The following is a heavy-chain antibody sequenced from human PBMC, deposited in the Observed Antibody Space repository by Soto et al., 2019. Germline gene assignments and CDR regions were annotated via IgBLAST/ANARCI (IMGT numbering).Heavy chain of an antibody. V-gene: IGHV1-69*01. Sequence: QVQLVQSGAEVKKPGSSVKVSCKAPGGTFSSYAISWVRQAPGQGLEWMGGIIPIFGTANYAQKFQGRVTITADESTSTGYMELSSLRSEDTAVYYCAISQGVSSSLAIYYYYYYGMDVWGQGTTVTVSS. D-gene: IGHD6-19*01. J-gene: IGHJ6*02. CDR1: GGTFSSYA. CDR3: AISQGVSSSLAIYYYYYYGMDV. CDR2: IIPIFGTA.